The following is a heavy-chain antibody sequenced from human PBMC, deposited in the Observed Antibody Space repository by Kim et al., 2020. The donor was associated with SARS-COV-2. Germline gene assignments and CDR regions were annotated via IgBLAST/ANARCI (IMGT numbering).Heavy chain of an antibody. CDR1: GYTFTSYG. J-gene: IGHJ6*02. Sequence: ASVKVSCKASGYTFTSYGISWVRQAPGQGLEWMGWISAYNGNTNYAQKLQGRVTMTTDTSTSTAYMELRSLRSDDTAVYYCARFVAVAGTNDYYYYGMDVWGQGTTVTVSS. CDR3: ARFVAVAGTNDYYYYGMDV. CDR2: ISAYNGNT. D-gene: IGHD6-19*01. V-gene: IGHV1-18*04.